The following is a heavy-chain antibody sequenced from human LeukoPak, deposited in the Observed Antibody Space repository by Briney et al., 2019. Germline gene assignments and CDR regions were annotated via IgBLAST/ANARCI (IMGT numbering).Heavy chain of an antibody. Sequence: GGSLRLSCAASGFTFSSYTMNWVRQAPRKGLEWVSSISSSNSIYYADSVKGRFTISRDNAKNSLYLQMNSLRAEDTAVYYCARGSGYDYVDYWGQGTLVTVSS. CDR2: ISSSNSI. J-gene: IGHJ4*02. V-gene: IGHV3-21*01. D-gene: IGHD5-12*01. CDR3: ARGSGYDYVDY. CDR1: GFTFSSYT.